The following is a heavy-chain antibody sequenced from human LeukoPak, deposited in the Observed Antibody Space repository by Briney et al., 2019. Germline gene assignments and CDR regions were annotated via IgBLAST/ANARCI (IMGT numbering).Heavy chain of an antibody. J-gene: IGHJ3*02. CDR1: GFTFTNYG. CDR2: ISGSGGST. Sequence: GGSLRLSCEASGFTFTNYGMSWVRQAPGKGLEWVSAISGSGGSTYYADSVKGRFTISRDNSKNTLYLQMNSLRAEDTAVYYCAKTIAAAEDDAFDIWGQGTMVTVSS. D-gene: IGHD6-13*01. V-gene: IGHV3-23*01. CDR3: AKTIAAAEDDAFDI.